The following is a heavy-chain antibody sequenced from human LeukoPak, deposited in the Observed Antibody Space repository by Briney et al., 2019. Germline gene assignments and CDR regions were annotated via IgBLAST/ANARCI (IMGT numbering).Heavy chain of an antibody. V-gene: IGHV4-31*03. Sequence: PSQTLSLTCTVSGGSISSGAYYWSWIRQLPGKGLEWIGYIYNSGSTDYNPSLKSRLTISVDTSKNQFSLKLSSVTAADTAAYYCARDRRVTIFGVVTHRWFDPWGQGTLVTVSS. D-gene: IGHD3-3*01. J-gene: IGHJ5*02. CDR3: ARDRRVTIFGVVTHRWFDP. CDR2: IYNSGST. CDR1: GGSISSGAYY.